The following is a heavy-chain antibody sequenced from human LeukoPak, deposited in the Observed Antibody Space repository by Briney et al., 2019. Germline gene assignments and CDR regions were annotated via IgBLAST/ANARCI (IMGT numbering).Heavy chain of an antibody. J-gene: IGHJ4*02. Sequence: ASVTVSFKASGFTFTGYYIHWVRQAPGQGLEWMGYINPHSGGTNSPQKFQGRVTMTTDTSISAAYMELSSLISDDTAMYYCVREGNELLSKNFDYWGQGTLVTVSS. CDR2: INPHSGGT. D-gene: IGHD2-21*02. CDR1: GFTFTGYY. V-gene: IGHV1-2*02. CDR3: VREGNELLSKNFDY.